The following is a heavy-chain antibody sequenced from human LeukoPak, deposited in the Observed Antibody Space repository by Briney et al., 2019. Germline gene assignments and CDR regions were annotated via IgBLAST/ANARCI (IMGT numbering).Heavy chain of an antibody. J-gene: IGHJ6*02. CDR1: GYTFTGYY. D-gene: IGHD5-12*01. CDR3: ARGTSYDHYYYYGMDV. V-gene: IGHV1-2*06. Sequence: ASVKVFCKASGYTFTGYYMHWVRQAPGQGLEWMGRINPNSGGTNYAQKFQGRVTMTRDTSISTAYMELSRLRSDDTAVYYCARGTSYDHYYYYGMDVWGQGTTVTVSS. CDR2: INPNSGGT.